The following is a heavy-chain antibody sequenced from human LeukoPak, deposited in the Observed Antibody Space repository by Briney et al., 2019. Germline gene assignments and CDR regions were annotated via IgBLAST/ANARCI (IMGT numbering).Heavy chain of an antibody. CDR2: ISGGGGT. Sequence: GGSLRLSCAASGFSVSSNYMNWVRQAPGKGLEWVSLISGGGGTDYADSTRGRFTISRDNYNNTVFLQMNYLGADDTAVYFCARATSKTAGFDFWGQGTLVTVSS. V-gene: IGHV3-66*01. CDR1: GFSVSSNY. D-gene: IGHD2-2*01. CDR3: ARATSKTAGFDF. J-gene: IGHJ4*02.